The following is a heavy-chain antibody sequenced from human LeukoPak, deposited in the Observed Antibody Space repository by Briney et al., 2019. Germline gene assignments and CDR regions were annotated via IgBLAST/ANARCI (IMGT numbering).Heavy chain of an antibody. J-gene: IGHJ1*01. CDR1: GGSISSYY. CDR2: INYSGTT. V-gene: IGHV4-59*01. CDR3: AREDYCSGGSCYSGYFQH. D-gene: IGHD2-15*01. Sequence: SETLSLTCTVSGGSISSYYWSWIRQPPGKGLEWIGYINYSGTTNYNPSPKSRVTISVDTSKNQFSLKLSSVTAADTAVYYCAREDYCSGGSCYSGYFQHWGQGTLVTVS.